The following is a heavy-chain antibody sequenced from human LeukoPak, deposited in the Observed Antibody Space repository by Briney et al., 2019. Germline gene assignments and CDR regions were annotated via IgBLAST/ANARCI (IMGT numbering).Heavy chain of an antibody. J-gene: IGHJ6*03. CDR2: IYTSGST. Sequence: SETLSLTCTVSGGSISSYYWSWIRQPPGKGLEWIGYIYTSGSTNYNPSLKSRVTISVDTSKNQFSLMLSSVTAADTAVYYCARIGSDFWSGYYRVGDYYYYMDVWGKGTTVTVSS. V-gene: IGHV4-4*09. CDR3: ARIGSDFWSGYYRVGDYYYYMDV. D-gene: IGHD3-3*01. CDR1: GGSISSYY.